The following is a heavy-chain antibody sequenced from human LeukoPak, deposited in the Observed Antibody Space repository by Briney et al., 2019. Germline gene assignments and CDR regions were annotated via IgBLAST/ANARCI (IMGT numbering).Heavy chain of an antibody. CDR1: GFTFTIYA. J-gene: IGHJ3*02. D-gene: IGHD2-21*01. Sequence: SGGSLRLSCAASGFTFTIYAMSWVRQAPGKGLEWVSAISGDGGSTYYADSVKGRFTISKDSSKETLYLRMNSLRAEDTAVYFCARDRSILYAFAIWGQGTMVTVSS. CDR2: ISGDGGST. CDR3: ARDRSILYAFAI. V-gene: IGHV3-23*01.